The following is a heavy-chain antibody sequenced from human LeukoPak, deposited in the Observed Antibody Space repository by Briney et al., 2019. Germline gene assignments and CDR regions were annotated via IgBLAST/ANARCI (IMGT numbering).Heavy chain of an antibody. V-gene: IGHV3-48*04. CDR2: ISSSTSSIM. CDR1: GFMFSRYS. CDR3: AGSHFGSYPFDY. D-gene: IGHD1-26*01. Sequence: GGSLRLSCEASGFMFSRYSMNWVRQAPGKGLEWVSYISSSTSSIMYYADSVKGRFTISRDNARNSLYLQMNSLRAEDTAVYYCAGSHFGSYPFDYWGQGALVTVSS. J-gene: IGHJ4*02.